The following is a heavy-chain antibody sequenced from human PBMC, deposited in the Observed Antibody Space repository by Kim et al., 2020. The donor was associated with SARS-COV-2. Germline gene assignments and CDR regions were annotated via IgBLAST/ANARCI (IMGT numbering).Heavy chain of an antibody. V-gene: IGHV3-30-3*01. D-gene: IGHD3-3*01. J-gene: IGHJ4*01. CDR1: GFTFSSYA. Sequence: GWSLRLSCAASGFTFSSYAMHWVRQAPGKGLEWVAVISYDGSNKYYADSVKGRFTISRDNSKNTLYLQMNSLRAEDTAVYYCARVGNDFWSGLDYYFDY. CDR2: ISYDGSNK. CDR3: ARVGNDFWSGLDYYFDY.